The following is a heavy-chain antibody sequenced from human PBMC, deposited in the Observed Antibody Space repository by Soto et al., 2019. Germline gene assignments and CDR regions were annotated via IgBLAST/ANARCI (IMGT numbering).Heavy chain of an antibody. CDR3: ARAMIKNGYYYYYMDV. D-gene: IGHD3-16*01. V-gene: IGHV4-59*01. J-gene: IGHJ6*03. CDR2: IYYSGST. Sequence: SETLSLTCTVSGGSISSYYWSWIRQPPGKGLEWIGYIYYSGSTNYNPSLKSRVTISVDTSKNQFSLKLSSVTAADTAVYYCARAMIKNGYYYYYMDVWGKGTTVTVSS. CDR1: GGSISSYY.